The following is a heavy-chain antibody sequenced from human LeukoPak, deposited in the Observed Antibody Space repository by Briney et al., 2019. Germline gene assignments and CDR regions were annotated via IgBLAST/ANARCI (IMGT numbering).Heavy chain of an antibody. V-gene: IGHV3-33*06. Sequence: GGSLRLSCAASGFTFSSYGMHWVCQAPGKGLEWVAVIWYDGSNKYYADSVKGRFTISRDNSKNTLYLQMNSLRAEDTAVYYCAKYGDYQLVYFDYWGQGTLVTVSS. J-gene: IGHJ4*02. CDR1: GFTFSSYG. D-gene: IGHD4-17*01. CDR3: AKYGDYQLVYFDY. CDR2: IWYDGSNK.